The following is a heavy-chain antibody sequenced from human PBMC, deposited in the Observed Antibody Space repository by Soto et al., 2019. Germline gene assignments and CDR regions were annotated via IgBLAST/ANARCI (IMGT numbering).Heavy chain of an antibody. CDR3: ARDLKTATGIAVAGTAS. J-gene: IGHJ5*02. Sequence: ASVKVSCKASGYTFTSYYMHWVRQAPGQGLEWMGIINPSGGSTSYAQKLQGRVTMATDTSTSTAYMELRSLRSDDTAVYYCARDLKTATGIAVAGTASWGQGTLVTVS. V-gene: IGHV1-46*01. CDR2: INPSGGST. CDR1: GYTFTSYY. D-gene: IGHD6-19*01.